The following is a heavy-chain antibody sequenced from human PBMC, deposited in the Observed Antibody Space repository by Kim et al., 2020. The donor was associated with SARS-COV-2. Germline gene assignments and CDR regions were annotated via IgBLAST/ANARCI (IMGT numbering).Heavy chain of an antibody. V-gene: IGHV4-39*07. Sequence: SLKSRVTISVDTSKNQFSLKLSSVTAADTAVYYCARDDTAMARDYYGMDVWGQGTTVTVSS. J-gene: IGHJ6*02. CDR3: ARDDTAMARDYYGMDV. D-gene: IGHD5-18*01.